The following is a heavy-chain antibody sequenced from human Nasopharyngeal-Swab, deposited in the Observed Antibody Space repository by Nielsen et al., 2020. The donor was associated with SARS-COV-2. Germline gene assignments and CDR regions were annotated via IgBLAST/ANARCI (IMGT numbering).Heavy chain of an antibody. CDR1: GFSFSTYW. V-gene: IGHV3-15*01. J-gene: IGHJ4*02. CDR2: IKSKTDGGTT. Sequence: GESLKISCAASGFSFSTYWMTWVRQAPGKGLEWVGRIKSKTDGGTTDYAAPVKGRFTISRDDSKNTLYLQMNSLKTEDTAVYYCTARSYYFDYWGQGTLVTVSS. CDR3: TARSYYFDY. D-gene: IGHD6-19*01.